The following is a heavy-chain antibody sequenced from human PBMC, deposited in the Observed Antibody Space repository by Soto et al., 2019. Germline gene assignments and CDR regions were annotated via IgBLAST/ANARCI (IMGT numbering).Heavy chain of an antibody. CDR2: IYHSGST. V-gene: IGHV4-30-2*01. J-gene: IGHJ4*02. CDR3: ARSLIMITSANYFDF. CDR1: GGSISSGGYS. Sequence: TLSLTCAVSGGSISSGGYSWSWIRQPPGKGLEWIGYIYHSGSTYYNPSLKSRVTISVDRSKNQFSLKLSSVTAADTAVYYCARSLIMITSANYFDFWGQGTLVTVSS. D-gene: IGHD3-16*01.